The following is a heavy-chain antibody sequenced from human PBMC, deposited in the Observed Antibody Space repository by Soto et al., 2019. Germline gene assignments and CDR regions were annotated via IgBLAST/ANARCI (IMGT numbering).Heavy chain of an antibody. CDR3: ARERYYYDSSGDFDY. D-gene: IGHD3-22*01. CDR1: GYTFTSYG. V-gene: IGHV1-18*01. J-gene: IGHJ4*02. CDR2: ISAYNGNT. Sequence: ASVKVSCKASGYTFTSYGISWVRQAPVQVLEWMGWISAYNGNTNYAEKLQGRVTMTTDTSTSTAYMELRSLRSDDTAVYYCARERYYYDSSGDFDYWGQGTLGTVSS.